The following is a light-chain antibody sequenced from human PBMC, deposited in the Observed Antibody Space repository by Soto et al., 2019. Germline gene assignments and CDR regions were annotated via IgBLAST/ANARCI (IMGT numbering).Light chain of an antibody. J-gene: IGKJ4*01. V-gene: IGKV3-11*01. CDR1: QSVTTY. Sequence: EIVLTQSPATLSLFPGQRATLSCRASQSVTTYLAWYQQKPGQAPKLLIYDASTRATGIPARFSGSWSGTHFTLSISSLEPEDFAFYYYQQRENSPLTFGEGTKVEIK. CDR2: DAS. CDR3: QQRENSPLT.